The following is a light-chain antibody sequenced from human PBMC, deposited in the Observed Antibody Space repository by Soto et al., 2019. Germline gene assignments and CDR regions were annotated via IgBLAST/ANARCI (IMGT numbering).Light chain of an antibody. J-gene: IGKJ5*01. CDR3: QQYGSSPPST. CDR2: GAS. V-gene: IGKV3-20*01. Sequence: EIVLTQSPGTLSLSPGERATLSCRASRSVSSSYLAWYQQKPGQAPRLLIYGASSRATGIPDRFSGSGSGTDFTLTISRLEPEDFAVCYCQQYGSSPPSTFGQGTRLEIK. CDR1: RSVSSSY.